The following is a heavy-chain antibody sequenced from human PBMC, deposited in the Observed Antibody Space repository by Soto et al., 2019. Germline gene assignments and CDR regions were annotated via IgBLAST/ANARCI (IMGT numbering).Heavy chain of an antibody. D-gene: IGHD3-22*01. Sequence: PGGSLRLSCAASGFTFSSYAMHWVRQAPGKGLEWVAVISYDGSNKYYADSVKGRFTISRDNSKNTLYLQMNSLRAEDTAVYYCARAHYDSSAKGAFDIWGQGTMVTV. CDR3: ARAHYDSSAKGAFDI. CDR2: ISYDGSNK. V-gene: IGHV3-30-3*01. CDR1: GFTFSSYA. J-gene: IGHJ3*02.